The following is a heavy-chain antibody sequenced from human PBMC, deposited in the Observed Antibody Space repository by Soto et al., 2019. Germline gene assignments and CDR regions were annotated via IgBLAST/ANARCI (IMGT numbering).Heavy chain of an antibody. V-gene: IGHV3-30-3*01. CDR1: GFTFSSYA. CDR3: ARDPGYSYGYETTYNWFDP. CDR2: ISYDGSNK. J-gene: IGHJ5*02. D-gene: IGHD5-18*01. Sequence: PGGSLRLSCAASGFTFSSYAMHWVRRAPGKGLEWVAVISYDGSNKYYADSVKGRFTISRDNSKNTLYLQMNSLRAEDTAVYYCARDPGYSYGYETTYNWFDPWGQGTLVTVS.